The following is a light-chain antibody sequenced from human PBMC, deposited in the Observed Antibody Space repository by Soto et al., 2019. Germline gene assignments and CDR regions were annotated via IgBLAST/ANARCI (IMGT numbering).Light chain of an antibody. V-gene: IGLV2-14*02. CDR2: GVT. Sequence: QSALTQPASVSGSPGQSITISCTGTSSDVGDYNLVSWYQQHPGKVPKLLIYGVTNRPSGVSTRFSGSKSGNTASLTISGLQAEDEADYHCSSYTSASTLLYLFGTGTKLTVL. CDR3: SSYTSASTLLYL. J-gene: IGLJ1*01. CDR1: SSDVGDYNL.